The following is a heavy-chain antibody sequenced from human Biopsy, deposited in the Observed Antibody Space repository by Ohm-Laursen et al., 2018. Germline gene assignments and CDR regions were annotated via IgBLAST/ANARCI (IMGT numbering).Heavy chain of an antibody. V-gene: IGHV3-30*18. CDR3: AKCMTGGSNYYFHH. D-gene: IGHD2-8*01. CDR2: ISSDGSSQ. CDR1: GFTFSNYA. J-gene: IGHJ4*02. Sequence: SLRLSRAASGFTFSNYAIHWVRQAPGRGLEWVALISSDGSSQYYADSVKGRFTISRDNSKNTLYLQMNSLRGEDTAVYYCAKCMTGGSNYYFHHCGQGTLVTVSS.